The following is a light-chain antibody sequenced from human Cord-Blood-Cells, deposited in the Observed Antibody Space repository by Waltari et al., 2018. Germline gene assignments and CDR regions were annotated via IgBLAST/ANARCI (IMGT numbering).Light chain of an antibody. V-gene: IGLV3-1*01. Sequence: SYELTQPPSVSVSPGQTANITCSGDKLGDKYACWYQQKPGQSPVLVIYQDSKRPSGIPERFSGSNSGNTATLTISGTQAMDEADYYCQAWDSSTEVVFGGGTKLTVL. CDR1: KLGDKY. J-gene: IGLJ2*01. CDR2: QDS. CDR3: QAWDSSTEVV.